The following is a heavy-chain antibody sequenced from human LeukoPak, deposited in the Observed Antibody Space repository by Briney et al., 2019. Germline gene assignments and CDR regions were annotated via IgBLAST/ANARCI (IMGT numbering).Heavy chain of an antibody. Sequence: PGGSLRLSCAASGFTFSSYAMHWVRQAPGKGLEYVSAISSNGGSTYYANSVKGRFTISRDNSKNTLYLQMGSLRAEDMAVYYCARAYPGGCFDWLSAVDYWRQGTLVTVSS. J-gene: IGHJ4*02. CDR1: GFTFSSYA. CDR2: ISSNGGST. D-gene: IGHD3-9*01. CDR3: ARAYPGGCFDWLSAVDY. V-gene: IGHV3-64*01.